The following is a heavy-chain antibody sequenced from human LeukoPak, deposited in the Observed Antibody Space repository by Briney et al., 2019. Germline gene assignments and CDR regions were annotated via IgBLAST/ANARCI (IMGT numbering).Heavy chain of an antibody. J-gene: IGHJ1*01. CDR2: ITPNADRA. Sequence: GGSLRLSCAASGFTFGSYGMSWVRQAPGKGLEWVSFITPNADRASYADSVEGRFTISRDNPRNTLYMQMNSLRDEDTAVYYCAIVHGYYDGSGYWVQWGQGTLVTVSS. CDR1: GFTFGSYG. D-gene: IGHD3-22*01. CDR3: AIVHGYYDGSGYWVQ. V-gene: IGHV3-23*01.